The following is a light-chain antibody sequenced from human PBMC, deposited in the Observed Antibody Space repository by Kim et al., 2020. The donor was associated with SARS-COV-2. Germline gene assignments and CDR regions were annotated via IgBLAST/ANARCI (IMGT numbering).Light chain of an antibody. V-gene: IGLV1-51*02. CDR1: SSNIGRNY. J-gene: IGLJ1*01. CDR2: EDI. Sequence: VLTQPPSVSAAPGQKVIISCSGGSSNIGRNYVSWYQQLPGTAPKLLIYEDINRPSWIPDRFSGSKSGTSATLAITGLQTGDEAEYFCGTWDTSLSAGVFGTGTKVTVL. CDR3: GTWDTSLSAGV.